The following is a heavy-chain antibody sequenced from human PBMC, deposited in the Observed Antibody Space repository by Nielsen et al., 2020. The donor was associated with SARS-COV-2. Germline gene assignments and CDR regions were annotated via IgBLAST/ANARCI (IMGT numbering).Heavy chain of an antibody. CDR3: ARRDVMGGYENYFDY. V-gene: IGHV3-21*01. Sequence: GESLKISCAASGFTFSSYSMNWVRQAPGKGLEWVSSISSSSSYIYYADSVKGRFTISRDNAKNSLYLQMNSLRAEDTAVYYCARRDVMGGYENYFDYWGQGTLVTVSS. CDR1: GFTFSSYS. D-gene: IGHD5-12*01. CDR2: ISSSSSYI. J-gene: IGHJ4*02.